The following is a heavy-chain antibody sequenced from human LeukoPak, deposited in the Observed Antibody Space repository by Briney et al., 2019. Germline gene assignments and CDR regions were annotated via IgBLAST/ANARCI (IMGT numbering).Heavy chain of an antibody. D-gene: IGHD2-2*01. Sequence: GGSLRLSCAPSGFTVSSNYMSRVRQAPGKGLECVSVIYSGGSTYYADSVKGRFTISRDNSKNTLYLQMNSLRAEDPAVYYCAKDKISSASCFDYWGQGTLVTVSS. CDR2: IYSGGST. CDR1: GFTVSSNY. CDR3: AKDKISSASCFDY. J-gene: IGHJ4*02. V-gene: IGHV3-53*01.